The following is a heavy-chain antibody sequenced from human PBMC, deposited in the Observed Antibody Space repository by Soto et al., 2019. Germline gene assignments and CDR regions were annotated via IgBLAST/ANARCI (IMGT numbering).Heavy chain of an antibody. CDR2: INPSAVST. J-gene: IGHJ4*02. CDR1: GYTFTNYF. Sequence: QVQLVQSGAEVKKPGASVKVSCKASGYTFTNYFLHWVRQSPGQGLEWMGIINPSAVSTNFALKCQDRFTRTRDTSTSTVYMELRSLRSEDTAVYFCARGEVVASTLIPSHFDYWGQGTPVTVSS. V-gene: IGHV1-46*03. CDR3: ARGEVVASTLIPSHFDY. D-gene: IGHD2-15*01.